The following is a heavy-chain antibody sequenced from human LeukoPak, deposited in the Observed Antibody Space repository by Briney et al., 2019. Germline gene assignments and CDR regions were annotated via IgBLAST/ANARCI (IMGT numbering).Heavy chain of an antibody. CDR3: ARDKTGVRGEGYYFDY. V-gene: IGHV3-21*01. Sequence: GGSLRLSCAASGFTFSSYSMNWVRQAPGKGLEWVSSISSSSSYIYYADSVKGRFTISRDNAKNSLYLQMNSLRAEDTAVYYCARDKTGVRGEGYYFDYWGQGTLVTVSS. CDR2: ISSSSSYI. J-gene: IGHJ4*02. CDR1: GFTFSSYS. D-gene: IGHD3-10*01.